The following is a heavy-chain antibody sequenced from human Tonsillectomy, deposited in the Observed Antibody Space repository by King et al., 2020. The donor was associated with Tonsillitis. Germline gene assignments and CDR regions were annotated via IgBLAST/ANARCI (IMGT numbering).Heavy chain of an antibody. D-gene: IGHD3-3*01. V-gene: IGHV3-30-3*01. CDR3: ARSAALRFLSPGDYYGMDV. Sequence: VQLVESGGGVVQPGRSLRLSCAASGFTFSNYPMHWVRQSPGKGLEWVAVISYDGDNKYYADSVKGRFTISRDNFNNTLFLQMSSLRTEDTALYYCARSAALRFLSPGDYYGMDVWGQGTTVTVSS. CDR1: GFTFSNYP. J-gene: IGHJ6*02. CDR2: ISYDGDNK.